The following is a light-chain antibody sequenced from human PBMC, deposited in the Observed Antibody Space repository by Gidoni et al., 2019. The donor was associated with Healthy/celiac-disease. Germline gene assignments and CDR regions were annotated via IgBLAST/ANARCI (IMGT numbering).Light chain of an antibody. V-gene: IGLV1-40*01. CDR3: QSYDSSLSGWGV. Sequence: QSVLTQPPSVSGAPGQRGTISCTGSSSNIGAGYDVHWYQQLPGTAPKLLIYGNSNRPSGVPDRFSGSKSGTSASLAITGLQAEDEADYYCQSYDSSLSGWGVFGGGTKLXV. CDR1: SSNIGAGYD. J-gene: IGLJ2*01. CDR2: GNS.